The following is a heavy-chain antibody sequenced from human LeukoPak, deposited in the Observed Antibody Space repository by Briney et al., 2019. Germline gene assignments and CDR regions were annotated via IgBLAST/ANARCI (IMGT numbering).Heavy chain of an antibody. D-gene: IGHD1-26*01. J-gene: IGHJ4*02. V-gene: IGHV3-23*01. CDR2: ISGSGGRT. Sequence: GGSLRLSCAASGLTFSIYGMSWVRQAPGKGLGGVSAISGSGGRTYNADSMKGRFTISRDNSKNTLYLQMNSLRVEDTAVYYCARDMMGATLYFDSWGQGTLVTVSS. CDR1: GLTFSIYG. CDR3: ARDMMGATLYFDS.